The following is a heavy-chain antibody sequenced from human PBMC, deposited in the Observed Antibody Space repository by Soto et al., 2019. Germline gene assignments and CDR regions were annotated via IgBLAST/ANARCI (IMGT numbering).Heavy chain of an antibody. CDR3: ARGNVMDV. Sequence: QVQLVQSGAEVKKPGSSVKVSCKASGVTFSGFTFTWVRQAPGQGLEWMGGIIPIIGTTNYAQKFQGRITITADVSTSTTYMELSSLRSADTAVYYCARGNVMDVWGQGTTVTVSS. CDR2: IIPIIGTT. CDR1: GVTFSGFT. V-gene: IGHV1-69*12. J-gene: IGHJ6*02.